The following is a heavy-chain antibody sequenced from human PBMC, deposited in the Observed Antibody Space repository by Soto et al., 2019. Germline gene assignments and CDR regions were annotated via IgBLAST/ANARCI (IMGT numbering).Heavy chain of an antibody. Sequence: EVQLVESGGGLVQPGGSLRLSCAASGFTFSDYWMSWVRQAPGKGLECVANIKRDGSEKYYVDPVKGRFTISRANAKNSLYMQMNSLKAEDTAVYYCATSMGRGGNDYWGQGTLVTVSS. CDR2: IKRDGSEK. J-gene: IGHJ4*02. D-gene: IGHD3-10*01. V-gene: IGHV3-7*02. CDR1: GFTFSDYW. CDR3: ATSMGRGGNDY.